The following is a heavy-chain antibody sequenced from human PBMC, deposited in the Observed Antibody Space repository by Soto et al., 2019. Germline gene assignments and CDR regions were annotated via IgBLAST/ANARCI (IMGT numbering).Heavy chain of an antibody. CDR2: ISTDNGNT. CDR1: SCSFNTSG. Sequence: TSVKVSYKISSCSFNTSGNSRVGRAHGQGLEWMGWISTDNGNTNYAQKLQGRVTMTTDTSTSTAYMELRSLRSDDTAVYYCARDLATGTTRFEPWGQGTLVTVSS. V-gene: IGHV1-18*01. D-gene: IGHD1-7*01. CDR3: ARDLATGTTRFEP. J-gene: IGHJ5*02.